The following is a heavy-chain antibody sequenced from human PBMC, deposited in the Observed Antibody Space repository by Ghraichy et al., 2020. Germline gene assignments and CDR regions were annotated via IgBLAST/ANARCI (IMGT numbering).Heavy chain of an antibody. V-gene: IGHV4-39*07. CDR3: ARVVVVPAAIFDY. D-gene: IGHD2-2*01. CDR2: IYYSGST. CDR1: GGSISSSSYY. J-gene: IGHJ4*02. Sequence: SETPSLTCTVSGGSISSSSYYWGWIRQPPGKGLEWIGSIYYSGSTYYNPSLKSRVTISVDTSKNQFSLKLSSVTAADTAVYYCARVVVVPAAIFDYWGQGTLVTVSS.